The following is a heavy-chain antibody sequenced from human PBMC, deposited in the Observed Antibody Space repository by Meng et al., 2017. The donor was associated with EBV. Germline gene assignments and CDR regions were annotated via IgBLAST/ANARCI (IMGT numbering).Heavy chain of an antibody. Sequence: QVPLGQAAAEVKKPGSSVKVSGKTSGGPFRNYAISWVRQAPGQGLEWLGGFLPTLGAPNYAQKFHGRVSITADESTSTHCMDLSSLRSEDTAVYYCASESGRGYTPDYWGQGTLVTVSS. CDR3: ASESGRGYTPDY. CDR2: FLPTLGAP. J-gene: IGHJ4*02. D-gene: IGHD3-10*01. V-gene: IGHV1-69*01. CDR1: GGPFRNYA.